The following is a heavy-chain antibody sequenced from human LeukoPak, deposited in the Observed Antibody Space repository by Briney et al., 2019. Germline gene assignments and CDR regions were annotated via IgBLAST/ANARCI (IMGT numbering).Heavy chain of an antibody. CDR1: GGTFSSYA. CDR2: LNPNSGGT. V-gene: IGHV1-2*02. CDR3: AVTFTVTTDFDY. Sequence: ASVKVSCKASGGTFSSYAISWVRQAPGQGLEWMGWLNPNSGGTNYVQKFQGRVTMTRDTSISTAYMELSRLTSDDTAVYYCAVTFTVTTDFDYWGQGTLVTVSS. D-gene: IGHD4-17*01. J-gene: IGHJ4*02.